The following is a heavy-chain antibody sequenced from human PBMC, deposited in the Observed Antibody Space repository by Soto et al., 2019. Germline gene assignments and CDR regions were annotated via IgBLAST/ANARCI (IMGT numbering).Heavy chain of an antibody. Sequence: EVQLLESGGGLVQPGGSLRLSCAASGFSFSSYVMAWVRQAPGKGLEWVSAMNGGGYSTYYPDSVKGRFTISRDNSENTLYLQMNALRAGDTAVYYCAKASDSRWPYFFDSWGQGTLVTVSS. CDR3: AKASDSRWPYFFDS. J-gene: IGHJ4*02. CDR1: GFSFSSYV. D-gene: IGHD6-13*01. V-gene: IGHV3-23*01. CDR2: MNGGGYST.